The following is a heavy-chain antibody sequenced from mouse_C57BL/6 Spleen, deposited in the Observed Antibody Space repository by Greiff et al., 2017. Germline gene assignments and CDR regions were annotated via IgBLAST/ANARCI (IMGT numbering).Heavy chain of an antibody. V-gene: IGHV1-39*01. Sequence: EVQLQPSGPELVKPGASVKLSCKASGYSFTDYNMNWVKQSNGKSLEWIGVINPNYGTTSYNQKFKGKATLTVDQSSSTAYMQLNSLTSEDSAVFYGASPPYYGSIYASYFDVWGTGTTVTVSS. D-gene: IGHD1-1*01. CDR1: GYSFTDYN. CDR2: INPNYGTT. CDR3: ASPPYYGSIYASYFDV. J-gene: IGHJ1*03.